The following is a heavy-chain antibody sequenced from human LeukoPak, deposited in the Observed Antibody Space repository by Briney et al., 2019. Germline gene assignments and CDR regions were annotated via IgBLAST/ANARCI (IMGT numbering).Heavy chain of an antibody. Sequence: PSETLSLTCTVSGGSISSYYWSWVRQPPGKGLEWLGYIYYSGSTNYNPSLKSRVTISVDTSKNQFSLKLSSVTAADTAVYYCARTDPRDYYYYYMDVWGKGTTVTVSS. CDR2: IYYSGST. CDR3: ARTDPRDYYYYYMDV. CDR1: GGSISSYY. V-gene: IGHV4-59*01. J-gene: IGHJ6*03.